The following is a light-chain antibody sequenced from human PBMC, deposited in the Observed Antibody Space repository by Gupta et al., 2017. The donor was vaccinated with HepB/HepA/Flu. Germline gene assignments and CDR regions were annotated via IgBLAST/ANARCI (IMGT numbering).Light chain of an antibody. J-gene: IGKJ1*01. CDR1: QSISSY. V-gene: IGKV1-39*01. CDR3: QQSDRTPLT. Sequence: DIQMTQSPSSLSASVGDSVNITCRASQSISSYLNWYQQKPGKSPKLLIYAASSLPSGVPSRCSGSESVTAFTLTISSLQPEDVATYSGQQSDRTPLTFGQGTKVEIK. CDR2: AAS.